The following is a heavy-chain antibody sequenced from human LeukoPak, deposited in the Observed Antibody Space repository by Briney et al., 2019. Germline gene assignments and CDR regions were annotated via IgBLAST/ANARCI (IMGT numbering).Heavy chain of an antibody. Sequence: SETLSLTCTVSGGSISSYYWSWIRQPPGKGLEWIGYIYYSGSTNYNPSLKSRVTISVDTPKNQFSLKLSSVTAADTAVYYCAREAAAATGVDYWGQGTLVTVSS. CDR3: AREAAAATGVDY. CDR1: GGSISSYY. V-gene: IGHV4-59*01. J-gene: IGHJ4*02. D-gene: IGHD6-13*01. CDR2: IYYSGST.